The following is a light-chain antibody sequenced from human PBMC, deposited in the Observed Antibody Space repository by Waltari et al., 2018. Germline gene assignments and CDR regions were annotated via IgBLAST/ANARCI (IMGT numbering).Light chain of an antibody. CDR1: SRDVGGYNL. J-gene: IGLJ1*01. CDR3: CSYAGSSTYV. Sequence: QSALTQPASVSGSPGQSIPISCTGSSRDVGGYNLASWYQQHPGKAPKVMIYEGSQRPSGVSNRFSASKSGNTASLTISGLQAEDEADYYCCSYAGSSTYVFGSGTEVTVL. V-gene: IGLV2-23*01. CDR2: EGS.